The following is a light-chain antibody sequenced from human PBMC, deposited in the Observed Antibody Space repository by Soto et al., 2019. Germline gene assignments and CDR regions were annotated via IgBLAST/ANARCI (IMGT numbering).Light chain of an antibody. V-gene: IGKV3-20*01. J-gene: IGKJ2*01. CDR2: GAS. CDR3: QQYVNSLYT. Sequence: EIVVTQSPGTLSLSPGEKETLSCRASQSISSSYLAWYQQKPCQAPRLLIYGASNRATGIPDRFSGSGSGTDFTLTISRLEPEDFAVYYCQQYVNSLYTFGQGTKVDIK. CDR1: QSISSSY.